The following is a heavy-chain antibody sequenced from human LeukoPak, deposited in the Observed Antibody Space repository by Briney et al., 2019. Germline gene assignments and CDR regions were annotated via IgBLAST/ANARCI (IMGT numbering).Heavy chain of an antibody. CDR1: GFTFTSYN. CDR3: ARDYDYEDY. J-gene: IGHJ4*02. Sequence: GGSLRLSCEASGFTFTSYNMNWVRQAPGKGLEWVAFIRYDGSNKYYADSVKGRFTISRDNAKNSLHLQMNSLRAEDTAVYYCARDYDYEDYWGQGTLVTVSS. CDR2: IRYDGSNK. D-gene: IGHD5-12*01. V-gene: IGHV3-33*08.